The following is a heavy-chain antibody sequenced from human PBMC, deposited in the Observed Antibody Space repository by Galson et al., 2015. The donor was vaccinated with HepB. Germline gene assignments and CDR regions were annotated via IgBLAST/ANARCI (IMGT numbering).Heavy chain of an antibody. CDR1: GFTFSSYS. V-gene: IGHV3-21*01. CDR3: ARDGSGTVTVWSRSMDV. CDR2: ISSSSSYI. Sequence: SLRLSYAASGFTFSSYSMNWVRQAPGKGLEWVSSISSSSSYIYYADSVKGRFTISRDNAKNSLYLQMNSLRAEDTAVYYCARDGSGTVTVWSRSMDVWGQGTTVTVSS. D-gene: IGHD3-10*01. J-gene: IGHJ6*02.